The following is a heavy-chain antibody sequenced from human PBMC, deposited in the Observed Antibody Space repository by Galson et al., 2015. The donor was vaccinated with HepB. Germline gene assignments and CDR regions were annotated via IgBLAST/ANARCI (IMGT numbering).Heavy chain of an antibody. V-gene: IGHV3-33*06. J-gene: IGHJ6*02. CDR2: IWYDGSNK. CDR3: AKVHPKGLGGRAV. Sequence: SLRLSCAASGFTFSSYGMHWVRQAPGKGLEWVAVIWYDGSNKYYADSVKGRFTISRDNSKNTLYLQMNSLRAEDTAVYYCAKVHPKGLGGRAVGGQGTTVPAS. D-gene: IGHD3-16*01. CDR1: GFTFSSYG.